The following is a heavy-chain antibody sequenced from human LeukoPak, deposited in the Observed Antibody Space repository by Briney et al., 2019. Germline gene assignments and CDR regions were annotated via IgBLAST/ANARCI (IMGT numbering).Heavy chain of an antibody. Sequence: PSETLSLTCSVSGYSFTSGYYWGWIRQPPGKGLEWIGTIYHSGSTYYNPSLKSRVTISVDTSKNQFSLKLSSVTAADTAVYYCARDREYGDLIYYYYYYMDVWGKGTTVTVSS. D-gene: IGHD4-17*01. CDR1: GYSFTSGYY. CDR3: ARDREYGDLIYYYYYYMDV. V-gene: IGHV4-38-2*02. CDR2: IYHSGST. J-gene: IGHJ6*03.